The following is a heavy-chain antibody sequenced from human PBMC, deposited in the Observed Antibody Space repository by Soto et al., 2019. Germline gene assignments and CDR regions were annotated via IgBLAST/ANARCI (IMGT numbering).Heavy chain of an antibody. CDR3: AMVDNYGTTTPQDV. J-gene: IGHJ6*02. CDR2: ISPYTGNT. D-gene: IGHD1-1*01. CDR1: GYIFVNYG. V-gene: IGHV1-18*01. Sequence: QVQLVQSGDEVKKPGASVKVSCKASGYIFVNYGIAWVRQAPGQGLEWMGWISPYTGNTHSASKVQGRVTMTTDTSTSTAYMDLGSLTSDDTAVYYCAMVDNYGTTTPQDVWGQGTTVTVSS.